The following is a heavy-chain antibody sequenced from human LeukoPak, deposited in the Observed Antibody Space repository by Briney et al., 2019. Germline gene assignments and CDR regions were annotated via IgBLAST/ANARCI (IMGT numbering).Heavy chain of an antibody. CDR3: AKGDGSGSYYNRPSDY. J-gene: IGHJ4*02. CDR2: IKGGGSST. CDR1: GFTFSSYW. D-gene: IGHD3-10*01. Sequence: GGSLRLSCAASGFTFSSYWMHWVRHTPGKGLVWVSRIKGGGSSTSYADSVKGRFTISRDNAKNTLYLQMNSLRADDTAVYYCAKGDGSGSYYNRPSDYWGQGTLVTVSS. V-gene: IGHV3-74*01.